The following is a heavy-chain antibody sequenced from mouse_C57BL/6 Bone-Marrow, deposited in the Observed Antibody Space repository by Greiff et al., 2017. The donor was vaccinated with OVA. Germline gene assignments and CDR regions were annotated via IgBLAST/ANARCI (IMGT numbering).Heavy chain of an antibody. CDR3: ARVETTVVAPDWYYDD. V-gene: IGHV1-72*01. J-gene: IGHJ1*03. CDR1: GYTFTSYW. D-gene: IGHD1-1*01. CDR2: IDPNSGGT. Sequence: QVQLQQPGAELVKPGASVKLSCKASGYTFTSYWMHWVKQRPGRGLEWIGRIDPNSGGTKYNEKFKSKATLTVDKPSSTAYMQLSSLTSEDSAVYNCARVETTVVAPDWYYDDWGRGTTVTVSS.